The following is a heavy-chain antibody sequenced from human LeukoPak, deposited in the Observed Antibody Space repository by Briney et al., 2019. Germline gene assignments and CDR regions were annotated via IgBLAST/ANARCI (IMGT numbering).Heavy chain of an antibody. CDR2: IYYSGST. CDR1: GGSISSSSYY. CDR3: ARRNERWLQFIGYFQH. V-gene: IGHV4-39*07. J-gene: IGHJ1*01. Sequence: SETLSLTCTVSGGSISSSSYYWGWIRQPPGKGLEWIGSIYYSGSTYYNPSLKSRVTISVDKSKNQFSLKLSSVTAADTAVYYCARRNERWLQFIGYFQHWGQGTLVTVSS. D-gene: IGHD5-24*01.